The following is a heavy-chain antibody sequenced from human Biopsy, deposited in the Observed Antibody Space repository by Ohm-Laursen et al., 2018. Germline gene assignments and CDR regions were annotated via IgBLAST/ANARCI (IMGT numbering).Heavy chain of an antibody. D-gene: IGHD3-10*01. CDR1: GFTVSSNY. Sequence: SLRLSCTASGFTVSSNYMAWVRQAPGKGLEWVSVFYSGSGAFYADSVRGRFAISRDDSKNTLDLQMNSLRAEDTAVYYCARSRGSSGIATIYYYGMDVWGQGTTVTVSS. CDR3: ARSRGSSGIATIYYYGMDV. J-gene: IGHJ6*02. CDR2: FYSGSGA. V-gene: IGHV3-66*01.